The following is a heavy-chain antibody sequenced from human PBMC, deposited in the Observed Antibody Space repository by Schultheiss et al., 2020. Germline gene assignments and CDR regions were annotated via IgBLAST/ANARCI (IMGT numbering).Heavy chain of an antibody. CDR3: ARHGPIWSGFDYYYYYMDV. CDR2: IYYSGST. CDR1: GGSISSYY. D-gene: IGHD3-3*01. Sequence: SETLSLTCTVSGGSISSYYWSWIRQPPGKGLEWIGYIYYSGSTKYNPSLKSRVTISVDTSKNQFSLKLSSVTAADTAVYYCARHGPIWSGFDYYYYYMDVWGKGTTVTVSS. J-gene: IGHJ6*03. V-gene: IGHV4-59*08.